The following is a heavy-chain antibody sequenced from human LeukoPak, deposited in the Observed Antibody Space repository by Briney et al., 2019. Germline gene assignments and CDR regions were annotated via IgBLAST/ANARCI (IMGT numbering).Heavy chain of an antibody. V-gene: IGHV1-46*01. CDR3: ARGPRPYSGSPRAFDY. J-gene: IGHJ4*02. CDR2: INPSGGST. Sequence: ASVKVSCKASGYTFTSYYMHWVRQAPGQGLEWMGIINPSGGSTSYAQKFQGRVTITADESTSTAYMELSSLRSEDTAVYYCARGPRPYSGSPRAFDYWGQGTLVTVSS. D-gene: IGHD1-26*01. CDR1: GYTFTSYY.